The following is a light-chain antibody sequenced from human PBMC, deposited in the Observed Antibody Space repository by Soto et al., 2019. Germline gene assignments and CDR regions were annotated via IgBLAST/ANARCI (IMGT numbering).Light chain of an antibody. J-gene: IGLJ1*01. CDR3: CSYATNNNYV. Sequence: QSVLTQPASVSWAPGQSIAISCTGNSADIGSYNLVSWYQQHPCKAPKLVIYEVTTRPSGVSNRFSGSKSGNTASLTISGLQAEDEADYYCCSYATNNNYVFGTGTKVTVL. CDR1: SADIGSYNL. CDR2: EVT. V-gene: IGLV2-23*02.